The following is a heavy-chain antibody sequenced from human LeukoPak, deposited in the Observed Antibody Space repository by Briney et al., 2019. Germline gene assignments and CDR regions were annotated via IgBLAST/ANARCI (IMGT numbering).Heavy chain of an antibody. CDR2: VSHDGNYK. CDR3: AKAEAPYDILTGLDY. CDR1: GFSFSSYA. J-gene: IGHJ4*02. V-gene: IGHV3-30*18. Sequence: PGGSLRLSCAASGFSFSSYAMHWVRQAPGKGLEWVALVSHDGNYKYYTDSVKGRFSISRDESKNTVSLQMSRLRAEDTALYYCAKAEAPYDILTGLDYWGQGTLVTVSS. D-gene: IGHD3-9*01.